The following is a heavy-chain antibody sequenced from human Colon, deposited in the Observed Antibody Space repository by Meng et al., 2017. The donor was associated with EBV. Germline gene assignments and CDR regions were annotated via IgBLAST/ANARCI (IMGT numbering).Heavy chain of an antibody. CDR2: IYYSGST. J-gene: IGHJ4*02. CDR3: ARGELLWDY. Sequence: QVQLQESGPGLVKPSQTLSLTCTVSGGSVSSGGYYWTWIRQHPGKGLEWFGHIYYSGSTFYNPSLKRRVIISIDTSKNQFSLNLRSVTAADTAVYFCARGELLWDYWGQGTLVTVSS. D-gene: IGHD2-2*01. CDR1: GGSVSSGGYY. V-gene: IGHV4-31*03.